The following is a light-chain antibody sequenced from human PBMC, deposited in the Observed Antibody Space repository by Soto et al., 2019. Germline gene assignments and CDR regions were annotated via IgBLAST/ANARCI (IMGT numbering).Light chain of an antibody. CDR3: QQFLSYPIT. V-gene: IGKV1-13*02. Sequence: AIQVTQSPSSLSASVGDRVTITCRASQAIRGALAWYQQKPGKPPKLLIYDVSSLESGVPSRFSGSGSGTEFTLNISSLQPEDFGTYYCQQFLSYPITFGHGTRLEIK. CDR2: DVS. CDR1: QAIRGA. J-gene: IGKJ5*01.